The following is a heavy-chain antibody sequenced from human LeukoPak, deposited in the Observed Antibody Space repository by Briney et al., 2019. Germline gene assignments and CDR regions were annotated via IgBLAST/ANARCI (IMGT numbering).Heavy chain of an antibody. D-gene: IGHD1-14*01. CDR1: GGSISNYY. CDR2: IYYSGTT. J-gene: IGHJ6*03. CDR3: ARASEDYYYYYMDV. V-gene: IGHV4-59*01. Sequence: PSETLSLTCTVSGGSISNYYWNWIRQPPGKGLEWIGYIYYSGTTNYNPSLKSRVSMSVDTSKNQFSLKLSSVTAADTAVYYCARASEDYYYYYMDVWGKGTTVTISS.